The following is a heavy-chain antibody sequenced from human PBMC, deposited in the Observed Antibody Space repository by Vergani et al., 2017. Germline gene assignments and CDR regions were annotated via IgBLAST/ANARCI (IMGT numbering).Heavy chain of an antibody. D-gene: IGHD5-18*01. V-gene: IGHV3-15*05. J-gene: IGHJ4*02. Sequence: VQLVESGGGLVKPGGSLRLSCAASGFTFSNAWMSWVRQAPGKGLEWVGRIKSKTDGGTTDYAAPVKGRFTISRDNAKNTLYLQMNSLRAEDTAVYYCARDADTAMVDYWGQGTLVTVSS. CDR1: GFTFSNAW. CDR2: IKSKTDGGTT. CDR3: ARDADTAMVDY.